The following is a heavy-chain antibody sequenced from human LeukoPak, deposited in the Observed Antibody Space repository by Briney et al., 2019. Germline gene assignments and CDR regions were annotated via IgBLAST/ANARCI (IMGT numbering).Heavy chain of an antibody. CDR3: ASHSSSWEPYYYGMDV. Sequence: ASVKVSCKASGYTFTSYGISWVRQAPGQGLEWMGWISAYNGNTNYAQKLQGRVTMTTDTSTSTAYMELSSLRSEDTAVYYCASHSSSWEPYYYGMDVWGQGTTVTVSS. D-gene: IGHD6-13*01. CDR2: ISAYNGNT. J-gene: IGHJ6*02. CDR1: GYTFTSYG. V-gene: IGHV1-18*01.